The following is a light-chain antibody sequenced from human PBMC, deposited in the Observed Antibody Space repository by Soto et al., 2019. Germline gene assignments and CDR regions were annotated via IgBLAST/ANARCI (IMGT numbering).Light chain of an antibody. CDR1: QSVRRY. CDR2: DAS. CDR3: QQYDSSPRT. J-gene: IGKJ1*01. V-gene: IGKV3-20*01. Sequence: EIVLTQSPGTLSLSPGETLSLSCRSSQSVRRYLAWYQHKPGQALRLLIYDASNRATGIPDRFSGSGSGTDFTLTITRLEPKDFAVYYCQQYDSSPRTFGQGTKVEIK.